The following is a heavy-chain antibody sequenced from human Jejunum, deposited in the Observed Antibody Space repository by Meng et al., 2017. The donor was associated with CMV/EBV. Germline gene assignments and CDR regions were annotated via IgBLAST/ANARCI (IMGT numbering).Heavy chain of an antibody. CDR2: ISSNSSYI. D-gene: IGHD2-2*01. CDR3: ARFAQGYCSSTSCSSRDY. J-gene: IGHJ4*02. Sequence: SSYSMNWVRQAPGKGLEWVSSISSNSSYIYYADSVEGRFTISRDNAKNSLYLQMNSLRAEDTAVYYCARFAQGYCSSTSCSSRDYWGQGTLVTVSS. CDR1: SSYS. V-gene: IGHV3-21*01.